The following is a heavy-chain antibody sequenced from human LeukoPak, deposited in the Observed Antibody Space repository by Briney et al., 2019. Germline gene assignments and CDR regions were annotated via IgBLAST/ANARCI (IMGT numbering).Heavy chain of an antibody. J-gene: IGHJ3*02. CDR3: ARDGGRGYSYGSDTFHI. D-gene: IGHD5-18*01. V-gene: IGHV4-59*12. CDR1: GGSISSYY. Sequence: SETLSLTCTVSGGSISSYYWSWIRQPPGKGLEWIGYIYYSGGTNYNPSLKSRVTISVDTSKNQFSLKLSSVTAADTAVYYCARDGGRGYSYGSDTFHIWGQGSMVTVSS. CDR2: IYYSGGT.